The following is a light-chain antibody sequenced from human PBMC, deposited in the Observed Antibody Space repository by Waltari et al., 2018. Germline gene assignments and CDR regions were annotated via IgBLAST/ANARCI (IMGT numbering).Light chain of an antibody. J-gene: IGLJ3*02. V-gene: IGLV6-57*01. Sequence: NFVLTQPHSVSESPGKTVTISCTRTSGSLASDSLPGYQPRPGSSPSTFIYDNVERPSGVPDRFSGSIDSFSNSASLTISGLKTEDEADYYCQSYDDNNHWLFGGGTKLTVL. CDR3: QSYDDNNHWL. CDR1: SGSLASDS. CDR2: DNV.